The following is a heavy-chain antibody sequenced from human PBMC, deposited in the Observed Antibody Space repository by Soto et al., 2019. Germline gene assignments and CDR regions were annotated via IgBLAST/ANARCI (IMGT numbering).Heavy chain of an antibody. J-gene: IGHJ6*02. V-gene: IGHV5-51*01. D-gene: IGHD2-2*01. Sequence: PGESLKISCKGSGYSFTSYWIGWVRQMPGKGLEWMGIIYPGDSDTRYSPSFQGQVTISADKSISTAYPQWSSLKASDTAMYYCARNWCSSTSCYSYYYYGMDVWGQGTTVTVSS. CDR2: IYPGDSDT. CDR3: ARNWCSSTSCYSYYYYGMDV. CDR1: GYSFTSYW.